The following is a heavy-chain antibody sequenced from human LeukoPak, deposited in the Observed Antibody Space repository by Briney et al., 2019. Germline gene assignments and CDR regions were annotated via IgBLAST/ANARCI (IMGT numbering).Heavy chain of an antibody. CDR3: GKDSRTGGPRAFDS. CDR2: ISYAGSSS. CDR1: GFTFSSYA. J-gene: IGHJ4*02. D-gene: IGHD2-8*02. V-gene: IGHV3-23*01. Sequence: GGSPRLSCAASGFTFSSYAMTWVRQAPGKGLEWVSTISYAGSSSYYADSVKGRFTISRDNSKNTLYLQMGSLRAEDTAIYYCGKDSRTGGPRAFDSWGQGTLVTVSS.